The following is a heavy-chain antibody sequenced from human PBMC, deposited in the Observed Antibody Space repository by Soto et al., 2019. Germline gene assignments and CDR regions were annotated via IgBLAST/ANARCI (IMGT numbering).Heavy chain of an antibody. D-gene: IGHD6-13*01. CDR2: IIPIFGTA. V-gene: IGHV1-69*12. CDR1: GGTFSSYA. CDR3: ARELGAAAGIGGWFDP. Sequence: QVQLVQSGAEVKKPGSSVKVSCKASGGTFSSYAISWVRQAPGQGLEWMGGIIPIFGTANYAQKFQGRVTITADESTSTDYMELSSLRSADTAVYYCARELGAAAGIGGWFDPWGQGTLVTVSS. J-gene: IGHJ5*02.